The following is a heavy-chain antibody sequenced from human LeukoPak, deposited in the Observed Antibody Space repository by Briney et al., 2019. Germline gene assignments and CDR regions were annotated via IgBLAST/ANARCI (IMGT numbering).Heavy chain of an antibody. D-gene: IGHD1-1*01. Sequence: GGSLRLSCAASGFTFRNYWMHWVRQAPGQGLVWVSRINSDGSSTSYADSVKGRFTISRDNAENTLYLQINSLRAEDTAVYYCATDEAATGRLDYWGQGTLVTDSS. J-gene: IGHJ4*02. CDR1: GFTFRNYW. CDR2: INSDGSST. CDR3: ATDEAATGRLDY. V-gene: IGHV3-74*01.